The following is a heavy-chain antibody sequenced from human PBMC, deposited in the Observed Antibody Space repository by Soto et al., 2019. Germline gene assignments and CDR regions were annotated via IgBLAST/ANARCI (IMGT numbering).Heavy chain of an antibody. CDR1: GFTFSNYW. CDR3: ARDLRDYASEFDY. V-gene: IGHV3-7*01. Sequence: PGGSLRLSCAASGFTFSNYWMSWVRQAPGKGLEWVADIKQDGSEKYYVDSVKGRFTISRDNAKKSLYLQMNSLRVEDTAVYYCARDLRDYASEFDYWGQGTLVTVSS. CDR2: IKQDGSEK. D-gene: IGHD4-17*01. J-gene: IGHJ4*02.